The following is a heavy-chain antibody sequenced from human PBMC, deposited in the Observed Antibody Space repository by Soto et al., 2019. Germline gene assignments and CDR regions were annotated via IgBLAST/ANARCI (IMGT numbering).Heavy chain of an antibody. CDR2: IWYDGSHK. D-gene: IGHD3-3*01. V-gene: IGHV3-33*01. CDR1: GFTFSSYG. Sequence: GGSLRLSCAASGFTFSSYGMHWVRQAPGEGLEWVAVIWYDGSHKYYAESVRGRFTISRDNSKNTLYLQMNSLRAEDTAVYYCARDSRRYDFRSAYYLSDYFDYWGQGALVTVSS. CDR3: ARDSRRYDFRSAYYLSDYFDY. J-gene: IGHJ4*02.